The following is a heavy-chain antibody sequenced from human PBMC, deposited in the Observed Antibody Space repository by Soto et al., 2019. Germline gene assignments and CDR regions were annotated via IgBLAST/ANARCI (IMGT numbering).Heavy chain of an antibody. CDR3: ARENENWFDP. CDR1: GGSISSYY. Sequence: SETLSLTCTVSGGSISSYYWSWIRQPPGKGLEWIGYICYSGSTNYNPSLKSRVTISVDTSKNQFSLKLSSVTAADTAVYYCARENENWFDPWGQGTLVTVSS. D-gene: IGHD1-1*01. CDR2: ICYSGST. J-gene: IGHJ5*02. V-gene: IGHV4-59*01.